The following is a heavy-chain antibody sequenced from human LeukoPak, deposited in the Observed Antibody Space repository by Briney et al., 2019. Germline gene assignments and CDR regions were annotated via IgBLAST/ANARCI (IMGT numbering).Heavy chain of an antibody. CDR1: GFTFSSYG. Sequence: PGGSLRLSCAASGFTFSSYGMHWVRQAPGKGLEWVSVIYNGGSKFYADSVKARFTISRDNSKNTLYLQMNSLKAEDTAVYYCATTRGEQGYDYWGQGTLVTVSS. CDR3: ATTRGEQGYDY. V-gene: IGHV3-66*01. CDR2: IYNGGSK. D-gene: IGHD1/OR15-1a*01. J-gene: IGHJ4*02.